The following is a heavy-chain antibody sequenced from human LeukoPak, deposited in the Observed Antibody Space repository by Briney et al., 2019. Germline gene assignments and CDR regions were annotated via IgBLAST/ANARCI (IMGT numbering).Heavy chain of an antibody. J-gene: IGHJ6*02. CDR3: ARVTYYGSGSYLGMDV. CDR1: GGSISSYY. D-gene: IGHD3-10*01. Sequence: PSEILSLTCTVSGGSISSYYWSWFRQPPGKGLEWIGYIYYSGSTNYNPSLKSRVTISVDTSKNQFSLKLSSVTAADTAVYYCARVTYYGSGSYLGMDVWGQGTTVTVSS. V-gene: IGHV4-59*01. CDR2: IYYSGST.